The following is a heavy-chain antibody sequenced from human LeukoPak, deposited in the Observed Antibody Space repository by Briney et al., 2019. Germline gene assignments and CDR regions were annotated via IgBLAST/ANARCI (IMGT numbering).Heavy chain of an antibody. D-gene: IGHD5-24*01. V-gene: IGHV3-30*03. CDR1: GFTFSSYG. J-gene: IGHJ6*02. Sequence: PGGSLRLSCAASGFTFSSYGMHWVRQAPGKGLEWVALISYDGSNKYSADSVKGRFTISRDNSKNTLYLQMNSLRAEDTAVYYCVRSLFDGFYYYGMDVWGQGTTVTVSS. CDR3: VRSLFDGFYYYGMDV. CDR2: ISYDGSNK.